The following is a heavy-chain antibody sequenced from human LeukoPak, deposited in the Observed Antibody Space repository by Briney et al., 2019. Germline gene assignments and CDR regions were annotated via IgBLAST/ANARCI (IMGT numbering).Heavy chain of an antibody. Sequence: SETLSLTCTVSGGSISSYYWSWIRQPPGKGLEWIGYIYYSGSTNYNPSLKSRVTTSVDTSKNQFSLKLSSVTAADTAVYYCARTYSSGWFNDYWGQGTLVTVSS. CDR3: ARTYSSGWFNDY. D-gene: IGHD6-19*01. J-gene: IGHJ4*02. CDR2: IYYSGST. CDR1: GGSISSYY. V-gene: IGHV4-59*01.